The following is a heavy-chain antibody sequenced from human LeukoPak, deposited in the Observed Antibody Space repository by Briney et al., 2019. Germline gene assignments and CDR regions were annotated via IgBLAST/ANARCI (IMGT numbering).Heavy chain of an antibody. CDR2: INHSGST. CDR1: GGSFSGYY. D-gene: IGHD6-13*01. Sequence: SETLSLTCAVYGGSFSGYYWTWIRQPPGKGLEWIGEINHSGSTNYNPSLKSRVTISVDTSKNQFSLKLSSVTAADTAVYYCARGVVAAAGRTFDFWGQGTLVTVSS. V-gene: IGHV4-34*01. J-gene: IGHJ4*02. CDR3: ARGVVAAAGRTFDF.